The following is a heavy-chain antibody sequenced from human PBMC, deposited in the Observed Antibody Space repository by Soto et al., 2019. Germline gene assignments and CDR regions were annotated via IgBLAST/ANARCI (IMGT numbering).Heavy chain of an antibody. CDR1: GGSISSGDYY. V-gene: IGHV4-30-4*01. CDR2: IYYSGST. D-gene: IGHD3-22*01. Sequence: PSETLSLTCTVSGGSISSGDYYWSWIRQPPGKGLEWIGYIYYSGSTYYNPSLKSRVTISVGTSKNQFSLKLSSVTAADTALYYCARGSYYYHSSRYYLNWGQATLL. CDR3: ARGSYYYHSSRYYLN. J-gene: IGHJ4*02.